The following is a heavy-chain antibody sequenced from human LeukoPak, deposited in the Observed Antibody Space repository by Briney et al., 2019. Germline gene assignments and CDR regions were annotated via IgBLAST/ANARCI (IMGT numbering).Heavy chain of an antibody. CDR3: ARDAHPDSSGYYFSQNYYYYYMHV. D-gene: IGHD3-22*01. CDR2: INPNSGGT. V-gene: IGHV1-2*02. Sequence: APVKVSFKASGYTCTVYYMHWVRQAPGQGLEWMGWINPNSGGTNYAQKFQGRVTMTRDMSASTVYMELSSLRSEDTAVYYCARDAHPDSSGYYFSQNYYYYYMHVWGKGTTVTVSS. J-gene: IGHJ6*03. CDR1: GYTCTVYY.